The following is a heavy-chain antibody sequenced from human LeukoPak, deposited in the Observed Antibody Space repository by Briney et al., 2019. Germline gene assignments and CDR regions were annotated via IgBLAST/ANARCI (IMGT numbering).Heavy chain of an antibody. CDR2: IYYSGST. J-gene: IGHJ4*02. Sequence: SETLSLTCAVSGGSISSGGYYWSWIRQPPGKGLEWIGYIYYSGSTNYNPSLKSRVTISVDTSKNQFSLKLSSVTAADTAVYYCASSYYYGSGSFIDYWGQGTLVTVSS. CDR3: ASSYYYGSGSFIDY. V-gene: IGHV4-61*08. CDR1: GGSISSGGYY. D-gene: IGHD3-10*01.